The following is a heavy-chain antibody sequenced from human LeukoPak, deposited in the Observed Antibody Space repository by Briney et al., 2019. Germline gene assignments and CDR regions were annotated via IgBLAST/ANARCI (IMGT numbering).Heavy chain of an antibody. CDR2: IYTSGST. CDR1: GGSFSGYY. J-gene: IGHJ3*02. Sequence: PSETLSLTCAVYGGSFSGYYWSWIRQPAGKGLEWIGRIYTSGSTNYNPSLKSRVTMSVDTSKNQFSLKLSSVTAADTAVYYCARGVLMVYAREHRRNAFDIWGQGTMVTVSS. CDR3: ARGVLMVYAREHRRNAFDI. V-gene: IGHV4-59*10. D-gene: IGHD2-8*01.